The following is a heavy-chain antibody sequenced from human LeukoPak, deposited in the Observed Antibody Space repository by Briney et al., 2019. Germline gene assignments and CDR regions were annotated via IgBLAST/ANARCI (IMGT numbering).Heavy chain of an antibody. Sequence: GGSLRLSCAVSGFTVSSNYMSWVRQAPGKGLEWVSAIAGSSDSTYYVDSVKGRFTISRDNSKNTLYLQMNSLRVEDTAVYYCAKDSSYHGQWGQGTLVTVSS. CDR3: AKDSSYHGQ. CDR2: IAGSSDST. J-gene: IGHJ4*02. V-gene: IGHV3-23*01. D-gene: IGHD3-16*02. CDR1: GFTVSSNY.